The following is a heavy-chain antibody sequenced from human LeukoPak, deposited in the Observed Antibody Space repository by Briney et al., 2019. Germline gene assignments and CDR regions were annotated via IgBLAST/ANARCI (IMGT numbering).Heavy chain of an antibody. CDR2: IYYSGST. CDR3: ARHITAAADSIDHFDY. D-gene: IGHD6-13*01. CDR1: GGSISSYY. J-gene: IGHJ4*02. Sequence: PSETLSLTCTASGGSISSYYWSWIRQPPGKGLEWIGYIYYSGSTNYNPSLKSRVTISVDTSKNQFSLKLSSVTAADTAVYYCARHITAAADSIDHFDYWGQGTLVTVSS. V-gene: IGHV4-59*08.